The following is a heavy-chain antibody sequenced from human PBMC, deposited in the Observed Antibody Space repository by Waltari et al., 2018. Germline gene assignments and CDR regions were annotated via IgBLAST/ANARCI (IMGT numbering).Heavy chain of an antibody. V-gene: IGHV3-23*01. CDR1: GFTFSTYA. CDR3: AKATYDTLTGFSDAPGY. CDR2: ISGNAGTT. J-gene: IGHJ4*02. Sequence: EVQLLESGGGLIQPGGSLRLSCAASGFTFSTYAMSWFRQAPGKGVGLVSAISGNAGTTYYADSVEGRFTMARDNSRNTLYLQMNSLRAEDTAVYYCAKATYDTLTGFSDAPGYWGQGALVTVSS. D-gene: IGHD3-9*01.